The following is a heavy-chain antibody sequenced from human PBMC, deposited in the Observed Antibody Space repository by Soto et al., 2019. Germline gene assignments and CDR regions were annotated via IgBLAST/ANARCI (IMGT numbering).Heavy chain of an antibody. CDR3: AKALGSRRQLASPPTLSIDY. Sequence: PGGSLRLSCAASGFTFSSYSMNWVRQAPGKGLEWVSAISGSGGSTYYADSVKGRFTISRDNSKNTLYLQMNSLRAEDTAVYYCAKALGSRRQLASPPTLSIDYWGQGTLVTVSS. CDR2: ISGSGGST. D-gene: IGHD3-3*02. CDR1: GFTFSSYS. J-gene: IGHJ4*02. V-gene: IGHV3-23*01.